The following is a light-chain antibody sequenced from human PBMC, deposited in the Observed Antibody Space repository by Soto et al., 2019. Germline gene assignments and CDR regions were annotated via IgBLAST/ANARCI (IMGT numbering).Light chain of an antibody. J-gene: IGKJ1*01. CDR2: GAS. CDR1: HSVSSN. V-gene: IGKV3-15*01. CDR3: QQYNNWPRT. Sequence: EIVMTQSPATLSVSPGERATLSCRASHSVSSNLAWYQQKPGQAPRLLIYGASTRATGIPARFSGSRSGTEFTLTISSLQSEDFAAYYCQQYNNWPRTFGQGTKVEIK.